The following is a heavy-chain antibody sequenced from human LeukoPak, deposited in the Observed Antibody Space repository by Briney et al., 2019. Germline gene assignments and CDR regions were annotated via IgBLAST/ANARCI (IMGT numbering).Heavy chain of an antibody. Sequence: GGSLRLSCAASGFTFSSYWVHWVRQPPGKGLVWVSRITSDGSSTSYADSVKGRFTISRDNAKNTLYLQMNSLRAEDRAVYYCARGNGHASDIWGQGTMVTVSS. CDR3: ARGNGHASDI. CDR2: ITSDGSST. V-gene: IGHV3-74*01. D-gene: IGHD2-8*01. CDR1: GFTFSSYW. J-gene: IGHJ3*02.